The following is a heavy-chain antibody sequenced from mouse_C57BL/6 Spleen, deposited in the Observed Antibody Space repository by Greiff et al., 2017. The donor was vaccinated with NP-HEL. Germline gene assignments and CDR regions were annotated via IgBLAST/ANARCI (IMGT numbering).Heavy chain of an antibody. CDR3: ARKDGNYAMDY. D-gene: IGHD2-1*01. Sequence: QVQLQQSGPELVKPGASVKISCKASGYAFSSSWMNWVKQRPGKGLEWIGRIYPGDGDTNYNGKFKGKATLTADKSSSTAYMQLSSLTSEDSAVYLCARKDGNYAMDYWGQGTSVTVSS. CDR1: GYAFSSSW. V-gene: IGHV1-82*01. CDR2: IYPGDGDT. J-gene: IGHJ4*01.